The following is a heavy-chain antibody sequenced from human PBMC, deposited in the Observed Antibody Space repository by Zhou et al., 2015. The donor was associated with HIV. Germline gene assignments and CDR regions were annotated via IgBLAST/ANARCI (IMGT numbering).Heavy chain of an antibody. J-gene: IGHJ4*02. CDR2: INPKSGGT. CDR3: AKDRISFTIKPGSRY. Sequence: QVQLVQSGAEVKKPGASVKVSSKASGYIFTGYYVYWVRQAPGQGLEWMGWINPKSGGTNCAQKFQGWVTVTRDTSITTAYMELRSLRSDDTAVYYCAKDRISFTIKPGSRYWGQGTLVTVSS. D-gene: IGHD3-10*01. CDR1: GYIFTGYY. V-gene: IGHV1-2*04.